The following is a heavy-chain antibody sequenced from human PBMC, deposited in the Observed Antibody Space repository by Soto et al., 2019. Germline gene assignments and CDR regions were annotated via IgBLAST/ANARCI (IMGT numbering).Heavy chain of an antibody. V-gene: IGHV1-46*01. CDR2: INPSGGST. J-gene: IGHJ6*02. D-gene: IGHD3-16*02. CDR1: GYTLTSYY. CDR3: ARDKAYDYVWGCYLSGYYYGMDV. Sequence: QVQLVQSGAKVKKPGASVKVSCKASGYTLTSYYMNWVRQAPGQGLGRMGIINPSGGSTSFAQKFQSRLTMTRETSTSKVNIELSSLGSEDTAVYYCARDKAYDYVWGCYLSGYYYGMDVWGQGTTVTVSS.